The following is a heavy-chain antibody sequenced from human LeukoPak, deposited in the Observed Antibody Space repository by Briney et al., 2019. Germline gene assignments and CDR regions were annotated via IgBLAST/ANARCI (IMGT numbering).Heavy chain of an antibody. V-gene: IGHV3-23*01. Sequence: PGGSLRLSCAASGFTFSSYAMSWIRQAPGKGLEWVSGISASGGSTYYADSVKGRFTISRDNSKNTLYLQMNSLRAEDTAVYFYAKDGIYYDSSGSFWFDPWGQGTLVTVSS. D-gene: IGHD3-22*01. CDR1: GFTFSSYA. J-gene: IGHJ5*02. CDR3: AKDGIYYDSSGSFWFDP. CDR2: ISASGGST.